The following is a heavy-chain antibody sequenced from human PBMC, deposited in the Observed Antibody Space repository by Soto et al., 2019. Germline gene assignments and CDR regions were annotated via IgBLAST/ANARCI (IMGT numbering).Heavy chain of an antibody. V-gene: IGHV3-21*01. CDR2: ISSSSSYI. CDR1: GFTFSSYS. CDR3: ARGLGRGAPHYYYMDV. J-gene: IGHJ6*03. D-gene: IGHD1-26*01. Sequence: EVQLVESGGGLVKPGGSLRLSCAASGFTFSSYSMNWVRQAPGKGLEWVSSISSSSSYIYYADSVKGRFTISRDNAKNSLYLQMNSLRAEDTAVYYCARGLGRGAPHYYYMDVWGKGTTDTVSS.